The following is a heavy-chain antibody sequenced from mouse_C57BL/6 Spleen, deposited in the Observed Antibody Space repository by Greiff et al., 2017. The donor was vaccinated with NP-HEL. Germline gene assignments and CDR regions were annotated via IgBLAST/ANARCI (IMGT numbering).Heavy chain of an antibody. D-gene: IGHD3-3*01. V-gene: IGHV1-15*01. CDR2: IDPETGGT. J-gene: IGHJ2*01. CDR3: TRRTATFDY. Sequence: VQLQESGAELVRPGASVTLSCKASGYTFTDYEMHWVKQTPVHGLEWIGAIDPETGGTAYNQKFKGKAILTADKSSSTAYMELRSLTSEDSAVYYCTRRTATFDYWGQGTTLTVSS. CDR1: GYTFTDYE.